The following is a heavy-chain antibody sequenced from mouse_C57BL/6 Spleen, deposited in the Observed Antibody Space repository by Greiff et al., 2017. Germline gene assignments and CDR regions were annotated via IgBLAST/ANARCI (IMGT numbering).Heavy chain of an antibody. V-gene: IGHV5-17*01. CDR3: ARRDDYYAMDY. J-gene: IGHJ4*01. CDR1: GFTFSDYG. Sequence: EVKVEESGGGLVKPGGSLKLSCAASGFTFSDYGMHWVRQAPEKGLEWVAYIRSGSSTIYYADTVKGRFTISRDNAKNTLFLQMTSLRSEDTAMYYCARRDDYYAMDYWGQGTSVTVSS. CDR2: IRSGSSTI.